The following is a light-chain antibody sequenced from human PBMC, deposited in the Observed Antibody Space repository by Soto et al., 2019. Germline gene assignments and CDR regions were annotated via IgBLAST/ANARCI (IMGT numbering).Light chain of an antibody. CDR2: DAS. V-gene: IGKV1-5*01. Sequence: DIQMTQSPSTLSASVGDRVTITCRASQTISSWLAWYQQKPGKAPDLLIYDASSLQDGVPSRFSGRGSGTEFTLTISSLQPDDFATYFCHQYITFPYTFGQGTKLEIK. CDR1: QTISSW. CDR3: HQYITFPYT. J-gene: IGKJ2*01.